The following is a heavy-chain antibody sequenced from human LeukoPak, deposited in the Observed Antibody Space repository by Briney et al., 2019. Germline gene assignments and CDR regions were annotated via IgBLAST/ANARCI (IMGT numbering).Heavy chain of an antibody. Sequence: GGSLRLSCAASGFTFTSYAMSWVRQAPGKGLAWVSTISGSGDTTYYADSVKGRFAISRDNSKNTLYLQMNSLRAEDTAIYYCAKESPHFDYWGQGTLVTVSS. CDR1: GFTFTSYA. CDR3: AKESPHFDY. V-gene: IGHV3-23*01. CDR2: ISGSGDTT. J-gene: IGHJ4*02.